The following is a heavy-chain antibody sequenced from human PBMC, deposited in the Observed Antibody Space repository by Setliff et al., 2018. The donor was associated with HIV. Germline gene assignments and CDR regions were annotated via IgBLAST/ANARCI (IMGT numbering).Heavy chain of an antibody. CDR3: ATRAYDSSGYLRSRVSGAAFDI. V-gene: IGHV1-24*01. Sequence: GASVKVSCKVSGYTLTELSIHWVRQAPGKGLEWMGGFDPEYDKTFYAQKFQGRVTMSEDTSTDTAYMELTSLRSEDTTVYYCATRAYDSSGYLRSRVSGAAFDIWGQGTRVTVS. CDR1: GYTLTELS. J-gene: IGHJ3*02. D-gene: IGHD3-22*01. CDR2: FDPEYDKT.